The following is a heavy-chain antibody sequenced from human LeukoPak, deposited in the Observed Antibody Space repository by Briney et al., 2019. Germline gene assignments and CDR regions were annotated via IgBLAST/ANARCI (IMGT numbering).Heavy chain of an antibody. D-gene: IGHD3-10*01. CDR2: IYYSGST. CDR3: ARARSGSYLDWLDP. CDR1: GGSISSYS. J-gene: IGHJ5*02. Sequence: SETLSLTYTVSGGSISSYSWSWIRQPPGKGLEWIGYIYYSGSTYYNPSLKSRVTISVDTSKNQFSLKLNSVTAADTAVYYCARARSGSYLDWLDPWGQGTLVTVSS. V-gene: IGHV4-59*01.